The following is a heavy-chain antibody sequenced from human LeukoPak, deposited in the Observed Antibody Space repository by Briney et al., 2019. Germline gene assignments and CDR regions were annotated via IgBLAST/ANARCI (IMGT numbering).Heavy chain of an antibody. CDR3: ARTAPALLWFGEIPIGDDY. CDR2: IYQSEST. Sequence: SETLSPTGTVSGYSITSGYYGGCSRQPPGKWLEWIGCIYQSESTYYNPSLKSRATISVDTSKNKFSLKLRYVTAADTAVYYCARTAPALLWFGEIPIGDDYWGQGTLVIVSS. J-gene: IGHJ4*02. V-gene: IGHV4-38-2*02. D-gene: IGHD3-10*01. CDR1: GYSITSGYY.